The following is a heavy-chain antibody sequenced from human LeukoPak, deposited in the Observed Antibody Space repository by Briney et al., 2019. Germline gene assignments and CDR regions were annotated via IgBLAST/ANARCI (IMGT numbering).Heavy chain of an antibody. CDR1: GGSISSYY. Sequence: SETLSLTCTVSGGSISSYYWSWIRQPPGKGLEWIGYIYYSGSTNYNPSLKSRVTMSVDTSKNQMSLRLSSVTAADTAVYYCARMYSYDGRGYHPDNWFDPWGQGTLVTVSS. CDR2: IYYSGST. V-gene: IGHV4-59*01. CDR3: ARMYSYDGRGYHPDNWFDP. D-gene: IGHD3-22*01. J-gene: IGHJ5*02.